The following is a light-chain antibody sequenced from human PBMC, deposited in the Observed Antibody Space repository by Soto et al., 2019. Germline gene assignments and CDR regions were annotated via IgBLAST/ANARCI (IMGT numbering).Light chain of an antibody. Sequence: DIVMTQSPLSLPVTPGEPASISCRSSQSLLHRNGYNYLDWYLQKPGQSPQLLIYLGSNRASGVPDRFRGSGAGTDFTLKISRVEAEDVGVYYCMQALQTPTFGGGTKVEIK. J-gene: IGKJ4*01. CDR3: MQALQTPT. CDR1: QSLLHRNGYNY. CDR2: LGS. V-gene: IGKV2-28*01.